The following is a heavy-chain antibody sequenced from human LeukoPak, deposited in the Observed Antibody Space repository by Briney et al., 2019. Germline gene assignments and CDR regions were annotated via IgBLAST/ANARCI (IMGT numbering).Heavy chain of an antibody. Sequence: GESLKISCKGSGYSFTSYWIGWVRQMPGKGLEWMAIIYPGDSDTRYSPSLQGQVIISADKSISTAYLQWSSLKASDTAIYYCVRLTDYNSLPDYWGQGTLVTVSS. J-gene: IGHJ4*02. CDR3: VRLTDYNSLPDY. V-gene: IGHV5-51*01. CDR1: GYSFTSYW. D-gene: IGHD4/OR15-4a*01. CDR2: IYPGDSDT.